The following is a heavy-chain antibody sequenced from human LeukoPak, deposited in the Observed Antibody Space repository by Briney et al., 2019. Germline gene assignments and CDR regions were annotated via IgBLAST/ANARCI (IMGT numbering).Heavy chain of an antibody. D-gene: IGHD3-22*01. CDR2: IKQDGSEK. CDR1: GFTFEDYG. J-gene: IGHJ4*02. V-gene: IGHV3-7*01. Sequence: GGSLRLSCAASGFTFEDYGLSWVRQAPGKGLEWVANIKQDGSEKYYVDSVKGRFTISRDNAKNSLYLQMNSLRAEDTAVYYCARVPHRDYDSSGYLDYWGQGTLVTVSP. CDR3: ARVPHRDYDSSGYLDY.